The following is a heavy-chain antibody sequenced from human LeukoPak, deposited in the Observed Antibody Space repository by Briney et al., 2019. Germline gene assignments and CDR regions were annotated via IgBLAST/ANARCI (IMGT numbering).Heavy chain of an antibody. V-gene: IGHV4-59*01. D-gene: IGHD3-10*01. CDR2: IYYSGST. CDR3: ARDRGRINASPSYGMDV. Sequence: PSETLSPTCTVSGGSISSYYWSWIRQPPGKGLEWIGYIYYSGSTNYNPSLKSRVTISVDTSKNQFSLKLSSVTAADTAVYYCARDRGRINASPSYGMDVWGQGTTVTVSS. CDR1: GGSISSYY. J-gene: IGHJ6*02.